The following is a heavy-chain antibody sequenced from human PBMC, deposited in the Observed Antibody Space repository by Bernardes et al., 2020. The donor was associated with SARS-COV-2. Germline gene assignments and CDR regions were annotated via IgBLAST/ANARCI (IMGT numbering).Heavy chain of an antibody. CDR3: AGSGIAVAGTRRETNDAFDI. CDR1: GFTFSSYW. J-gene: IGHJ3*02. V-gene: IGHV3-7*01. Sequence: GGSLRLSCAASGFTFSSYWMSWVRQAPGKGLEWVANIKQEGSEKYYVDSVKGRFTISRDNAKNSLYLQMNSLRAEDTAVYYCAGSGIAVAGTRRETNDAFDIWGQGTMVTVSS. CDR2: IKQEGSEK. D-gene: IGHD6-19*01.